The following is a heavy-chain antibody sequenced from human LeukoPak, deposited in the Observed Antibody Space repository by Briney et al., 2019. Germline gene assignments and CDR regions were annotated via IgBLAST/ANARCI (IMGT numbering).Heavy chain of an antibody. V-gene: IGHV3-30*03. Sequence: GGSLRLSCAASGFTFSSYGMHWVRQAPGKGLEWVALISYDGSNKYYADSVKGRFTISRDNSKNTLYLQMNSLRAEDTAVYYCARDRYYYGSGSYYNLDYWGQGTLVTVSS. CDR1: GFTFSSYG. D-gene: IGHD3-10*01. CDR3: ARDRYYYGSGSYYNLDY. CDR2: ISYDGSNK. J-gene: IGHJ4*02.